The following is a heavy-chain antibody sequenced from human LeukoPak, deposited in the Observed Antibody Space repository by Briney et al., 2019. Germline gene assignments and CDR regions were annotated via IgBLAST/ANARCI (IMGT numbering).Heavy chain of an antibody. CDR3: ARVGTYQASDY. J-gene: IGHJ4*02. V-gene: IGHV3-33*01. CDR2: IWYDGSNK. D-gene: IGHD2-2*01. Sequence: PGRSLRLSCAASGFTFSSYGMHWVRQAPGKGLEWVAVIWYDGSNKYYADSAKGRFTISRDNSKNTLYLQMNSLRAEDTAVYYCARVGTYQASDYWGQGTLVTVSS. CDR1: GFTFSSYG.